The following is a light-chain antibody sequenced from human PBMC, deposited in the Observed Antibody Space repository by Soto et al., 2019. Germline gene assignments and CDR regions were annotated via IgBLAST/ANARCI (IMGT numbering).Light chain of an antibody. CDR2: AAS. CDR3: LQDYDYTRT. CDR1: QGIRNG. V-gene: IGKV1-6*01. J-gene: IGKJ1*01. Sequence: IQMTQSPSTLSASVGDRVTITWGAGQGIRNGLSWFQQRPGNAPTLPISAASRLQSGVPSRLRGRGYGTDLTLTISSLKTEDFETYYCLQDYDYTRTFGHGTKVDI.